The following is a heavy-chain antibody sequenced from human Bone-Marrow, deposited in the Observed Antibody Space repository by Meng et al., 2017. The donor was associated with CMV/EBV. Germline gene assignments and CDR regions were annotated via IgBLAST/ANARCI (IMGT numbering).Heavy chain of an antibody. CDR2: INSDGSST. J-gene: IGHJ4*02. V-gene: IGHV3-74*01. D-gene: IGHD2-2*01. CDR3: ARAKCSSTSCYEYY. Sequence: GGSLRLSCAASGFTFSSYWMHWVRQAAGKGLVWVSRINSDGSSTSYADSVRGRFTISRDNAKNTLYLQMNSLRAEDTAVYYCARAKCSSTSCYEYYWGQGTLVTVSS. CDR1: GFTFSSYW.